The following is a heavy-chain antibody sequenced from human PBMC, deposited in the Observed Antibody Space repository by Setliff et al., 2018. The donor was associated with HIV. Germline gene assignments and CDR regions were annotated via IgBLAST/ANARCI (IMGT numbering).Heavy chain of an antibody. V-gene: IGHV1-46*01. J-gene: IGHJ4*01. CDR2: INPSGGST. CDR3: ARNQGDSSGWYAGDY. D-gene: IGHD6-19*01. CDR1: GYTFITYY. Sequence: ASVKVSCKASGYTFITYYMHWVRQAPGQGLEWMGIINPSGGSTNYAQKFQGRVTMTRDTSTSTVYMDLRNLRSEDTAVYYCARNQGDSSGWYAGDYWGHGTLVTVSS.